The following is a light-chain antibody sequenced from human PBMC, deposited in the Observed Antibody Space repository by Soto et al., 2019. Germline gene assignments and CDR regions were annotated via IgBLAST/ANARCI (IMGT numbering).Light chain of an antibody. J-gene: IGLJ2*01. V-gene: IGLV4-69*01. Sequence: QPVLTQSPSASASLGASVKLTCTLSSGHSSYAIAWHQQQPEKGPRYLMKLNSDGSHSKGDGIPDRFPGSSSGAERYLTISSLQSEDEADYYCQTWGTGSHVVFGGGTKLTVL. CDR3: QTWGTGSHVV. CDR1: SGHSSYA. CDR2: LNSDGSH.